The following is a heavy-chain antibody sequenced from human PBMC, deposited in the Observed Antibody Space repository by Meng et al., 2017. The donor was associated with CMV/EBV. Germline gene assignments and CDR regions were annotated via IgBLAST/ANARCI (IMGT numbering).Heavy chain of an antibody. CDR1: GGSISSYY. Sequence: SETLSLTCTVSGGSISSYYWSWIRQPPGKGLEWIGYIYYSGSTNYNPSLKSRVTISVDTSKNQFSLKLSSVTAADMAVYYCARSDSSGYYYFDYWGQGTLVTVSS. CDR3: ARSDSSGYYYFDY. V-gene: IGHV4-59*01. J-gene: IGHJ4*02. D-gene: IGHD3-22*01. CDR2: IYYSGST.